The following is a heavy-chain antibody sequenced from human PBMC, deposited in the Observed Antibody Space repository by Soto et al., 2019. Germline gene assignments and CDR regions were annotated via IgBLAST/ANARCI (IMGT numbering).Heavy chain of an antibody. CDR2: ISYDGSNK. CDR3: ARPLWRDDYNWGYFDL. D-gene: IGHD4-4*01. V-gene: IGHV3-30-3*01. J-gene: IGHJ2*01. Sequence: QVQLVESGGGVVQPGRSLRLSCAASGFTFSSYAMHWVRQAPGMGLEWVAVISYDGSNKYYADSVKGRFTISRDNSKNXLYLQMNSLRTEDTAVYYCARPLWRDDYNWGYFDLWGRGTLVTVSS. CDR1: GFTFSSYA.